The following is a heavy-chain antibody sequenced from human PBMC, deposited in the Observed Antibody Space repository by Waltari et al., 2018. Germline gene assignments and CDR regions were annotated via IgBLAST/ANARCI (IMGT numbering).Heavy chain of an antibody. J-gene: IGHJ3*01. CDR1: GGTFSIHA. CDR3: ASGAGYCSSSNCPHDAFNV. D-gene: IGHD2-2*01. Sequence: QVQLMQSGAEVKKPGSSVKVSCKASGGTFSIHAISWVRQAPGQGLEWLGGSSPKFGTVNYAKRFQGRVTITAAESTSTIYMELHTLRSEDTAVYYCASGAGYCSSSNCPHDAFNVWGQGTMVTVSS. V-gene: IGHV1-69*01. CDR2: SSPKFGTV.